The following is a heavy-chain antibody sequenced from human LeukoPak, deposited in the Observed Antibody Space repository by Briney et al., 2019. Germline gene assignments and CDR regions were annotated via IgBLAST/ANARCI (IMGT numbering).Heavy chain of an antibody. J-gene: IGHJ4*02. V-gene: IGHV4-59*11. Sequence: SETLSLTCTVSGGSMTTHHWNWIRQTPGKGLEWVGYVFDSGRTKENPSLKSRVTLSADTSKNQLSLRLSSVTAADTAVYYCTTIKRGNIFGYFDFWGQGILVTVSS. D-gene: IGHD5-18*01. CDR2: VFDSGRT. CDR3: TTIKRGNIFGYFDF. CDR1: GGSMTTHH.